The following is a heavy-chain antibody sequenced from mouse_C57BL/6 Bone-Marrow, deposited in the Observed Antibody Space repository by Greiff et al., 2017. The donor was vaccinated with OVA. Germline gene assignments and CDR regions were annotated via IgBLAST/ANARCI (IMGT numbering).Heavy chain of an antibody. CDR3: ARSSTGGFAY. Sequence: QVQLQQSGAELARPGASVKLSCKASGYTFTSYGISWVKQRTGQGLEWIGEIYPRSGNTYYNEKFKGKATLTADKSSSTAYMQFSSLTSEDSAIYYCARSSTGGFAYWGQGTLVTVSA. V-gene: IGHV1-81*01. CDR1: GYTFTSYG. J-gene: IGHJ3*01. CDR2: IYPRSGNT.